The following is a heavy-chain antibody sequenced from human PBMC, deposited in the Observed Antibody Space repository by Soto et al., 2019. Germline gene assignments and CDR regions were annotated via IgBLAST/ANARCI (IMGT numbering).Heavy chain of an antibody. D-gene: IGHD6-6*01. CDR3: ATVHSTSRSFDY. V-gene: IGHV3-23*01. Sequence: LRLSCAASGFTFSMSAMTWVRQAPGKGLEWVSTTGLNGRTTYYADSVKGRFTVSRDNSKNTLDLHMSSLRAEDTAVYYCATVHSTSRSFDYWGQGTLVTVSS. CDR1: GFTFSMSA. CDR2: TGLNGRTT. J-gene: IGHJ4*02.